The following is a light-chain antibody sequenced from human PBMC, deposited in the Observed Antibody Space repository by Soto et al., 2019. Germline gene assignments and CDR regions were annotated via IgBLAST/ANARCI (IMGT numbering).Light chain of an antibody. V-gene: IGKV3-20*01. CDR3: QQYGRSIT. CDR1: QSVSSNY. J-gene: IGKJ5*01. Sequence: EIVLTQSPDTLSLSPGERATLSCLASQSVSSNYLAWFQQKPGQAPRLLIYGASSRATGIPDRFSGSGSGTDFTLTISRLEPEDFAVYYCQQYGRSITFGQGTRLEI. CDR2: GAS.